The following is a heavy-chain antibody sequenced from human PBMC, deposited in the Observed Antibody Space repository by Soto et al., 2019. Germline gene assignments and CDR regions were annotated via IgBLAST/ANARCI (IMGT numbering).Heavy chain of an antibody. J-gene: IGHJ3*02. V-gene: IGHV4-59*01. CDR3: ARVPWFGDNAFDI. CDR1: GGSISSYY. D-gene: IGHD3-10*01. CDR2: IYYSGST. Sequence: SETLSLTCTVSGGSISSYYWSWIRQPPGKGLEWIGYIYYSGSTNYNPSLKSRLTISVDTSKNQFSLKLSSVTAADTAVYYCARVPWFGDNAFDIWGQGTMVTVSS.